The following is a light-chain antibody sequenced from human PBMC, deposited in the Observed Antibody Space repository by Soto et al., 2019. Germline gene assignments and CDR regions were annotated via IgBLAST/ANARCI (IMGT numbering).Light chain of an antibody. J-gene: IGLJ2*01. CDR2: SNN. V-gene: IGLV1-47*02. CDR1: SSNIEYYY. CDR3: ATWDDSLSGVV. Sequence: QSVLTQPPSASGTPGQRVTISCSGSSSNIEYYYVYWYQQFPGTAPKLLIYSNNQRPSGVPDRFSGSKSGTSASLAISGLRSEDEADYYCATWDDSLSGVVFGGATKLTVL.